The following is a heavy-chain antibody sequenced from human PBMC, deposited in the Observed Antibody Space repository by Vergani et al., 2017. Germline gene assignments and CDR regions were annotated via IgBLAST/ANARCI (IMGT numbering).Heavy chain of an antibody. CDR1: GFTFSSYA. CDR2: ISGSGGST. Sequence: EVQLVESGGGLVQPGGSLRLSCAASGFTFSSYAMSWVRQAPGKGLEWVSAISGSGGSTYYADSVKGRFTISRDNSKNTLYLQMNSLKTEDTAVYYCTTGLWFGELFIKGLFRAFDIWGQGTMVTVSS. D-gene: IGHD3-10*01. V-gene: IGHV3-23*04. J-gene: IGHJ3*02. CDR3: TTGLWFGELFIKGLFRAFDI.